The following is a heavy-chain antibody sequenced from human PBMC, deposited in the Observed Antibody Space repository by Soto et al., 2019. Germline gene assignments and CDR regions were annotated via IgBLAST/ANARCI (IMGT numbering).Heavy chain of an antibody. J-gene: IGHJ6*02. CDR1: GITLNNSG. CDR2: ISHDGSEQ. V-gene: IGHV3-30*18. CDR3: VKDRVPGAYGHYYGMDV. Sequence: QVQLVESGGGVVQPGRSLRLSCRVSGITLNNSGIHWVRQAPGKGLEWMAVISHDGSEQYYADSMKGRLNISRDNSKNTVNLQMNSLIGEDTAIYYCVKDRVPGAYGHYYGMDVWGQGTTVTVSS. D-gene: IGHD5-12*01.